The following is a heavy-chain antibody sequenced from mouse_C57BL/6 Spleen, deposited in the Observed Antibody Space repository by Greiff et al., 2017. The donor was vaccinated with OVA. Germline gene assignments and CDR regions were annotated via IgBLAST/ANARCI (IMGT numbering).Heavy chain of an antibody. Sequence: DVKLVESAGGLVQPGRSMKLSCTASGFTFSDYYMAWVRQVPEKGLEWVANINYDGSSTYYLDSLKSRFIISRDNAKNILYLQMSSLKSEDTATYYCARGSSGWYFDVWGTGTTVTVSS. J-gene: IGHJ1*03. V-gene: IGHV5-16*01. CDR3: ARGSSGWYFDV. CDR2: INYDGSST. D-gene: IGHD1-1*01. CDR1: GFTFSDYY.